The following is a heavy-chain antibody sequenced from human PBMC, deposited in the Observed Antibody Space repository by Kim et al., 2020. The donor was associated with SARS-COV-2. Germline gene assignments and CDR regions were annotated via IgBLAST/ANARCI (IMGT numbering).Heavy chain of an antibody. Sequence: GGSLRLSCAASGFTFSSYGMHWVRQAPGKGLEWVAVIWYDGSNKYYADSVKGRFTISRDNSKNTLYLQMNSLRAEDTAVYYCARDPPYDYVWGSYPASAGEAFDIWGQGTMVTVSS. V-gene: IGHV3-33*01. CDR1: GFTFSSYG. J-gene: IGHJ3*02. CDR2: IWYDGSNK. CDR3: ARDPPYDYVWGSYPASAGEAFDI. D-gene: IGHD3-16*02.